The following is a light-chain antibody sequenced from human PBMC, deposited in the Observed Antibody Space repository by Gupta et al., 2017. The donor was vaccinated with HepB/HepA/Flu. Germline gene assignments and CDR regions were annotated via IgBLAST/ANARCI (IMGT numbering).Light chain of an antibody. CDR3: QHENNCPLT. Sequence: EIVMTQSPATLSVSPGERSTLSCRASQSVSSNLAWYQQKPGQAPRLLINGASTRATGIPARFSGSGSGTEFTLTISSLQSEDFAVYDCQHENNCPLTFGQGTKLDIK. V-gene: IGKV3-15*01. CDR1: QSVSSN. CDR2: GAS. J-gene: IGKJ2*01.